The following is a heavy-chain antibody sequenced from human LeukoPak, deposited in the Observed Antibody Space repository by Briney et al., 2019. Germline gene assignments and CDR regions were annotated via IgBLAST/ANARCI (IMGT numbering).Heavy chain of an antibody. V-gene: IGHV4-38-2*01. Sequence: SETLSLTCAVSGFSVSSGYYWGWIRQPPGKGLEWIGTINHSGSTFYNPSLKSRVTISVDTSKNQFSLKLSSVTAADTAVYYCARGRGITGTTDSNWFDPWGQGTLVTVSS. J-gene: IGHJ5*02. D-gene: IGHD1-7*01. CDR2: INHSGST. CDR1: GFSVSSGYY. CDR3: ARGRGITGTTDSNWFDP.